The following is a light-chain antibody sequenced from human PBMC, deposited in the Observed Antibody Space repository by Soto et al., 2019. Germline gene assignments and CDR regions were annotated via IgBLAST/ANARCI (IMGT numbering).Light chain of an antibody. CDR3: HQYSDHSSHWMT. CDR1: QPVITS. V-gene: IGKV1-5*01. J-gene: IGKJ4*01. Sequence: DIQLTQSPSALSASIGDRVTITCRASQPVITSLAWYQHKPGEAPKLLIYDASILQTGVPSRFSGYASGTEFTLTTTRLQPDDFATYCCHQYSDHSSHWMTFGGGTKVAIK. CDR2: DAS.